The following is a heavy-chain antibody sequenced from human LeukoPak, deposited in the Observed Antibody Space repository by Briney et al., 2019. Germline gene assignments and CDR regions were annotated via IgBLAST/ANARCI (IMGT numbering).Heavy chain of an antibody. CDR1: GYTFTGYY. J-gene: IGHJ6*02. Sequence: ASVKVSCKTSGYTFTGYYIHWVRQAPGHGLEWMGWINPNGGGTKYAQKFQGRVTMTRDTSISTAYMELSSLRSEDTAVYYCAADPSGYPDYGMDVWGQGTTVTVSS. CDR2: INPNGGGT. CDR3: AADPSGYPDYGMDV. V-gene: IGHV1-2*02. D-gene: IGHD5-12*01.